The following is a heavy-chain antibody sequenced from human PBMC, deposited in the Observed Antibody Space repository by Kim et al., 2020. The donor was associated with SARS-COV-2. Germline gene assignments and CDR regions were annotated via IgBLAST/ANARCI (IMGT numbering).Heavy chain of an antibody. J-gene: IGHJ4*02. CDR1: GGSISSSSYY. CDR3: ARTPKNIGYCSGGSCYTVH. V-gene: IGHV4-39*01. CDR2: IYYSGST. Sequence: SETLSLTCTVSGGSISSSSYYWGWIRQPPGKGLEWIGSIYYSGSTYYNPSLKSRVTISVDTSKNQFSLKLSSVTAADTAVYYCARTPKNIGYCSGGSCYTVHWGQGTLVTVSS. D-gene: IGHD2-15*01.